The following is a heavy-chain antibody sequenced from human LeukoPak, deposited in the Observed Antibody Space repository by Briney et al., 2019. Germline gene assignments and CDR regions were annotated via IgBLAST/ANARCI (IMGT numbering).Heavy chain of an antibody. D-gene: IGHD5-18*01. CDR1: GYTFTSYG. CDR3: AGGTGEGYSYGRYFFDY. V-gene: IGHV1-18*01. J-gene: IGHJ4*02. Sequence: ASVKVSCKASGYTFTSYGISWVRQAPGQGLEWMGWISAYNGNTNYAQKFQGRVTMTRDTSISTAYMILSSLTSDDTAVFYCAGGTGEGYSYGRYFFDYWGQGTLVTVSS. CDR2: ISAYNGNT.